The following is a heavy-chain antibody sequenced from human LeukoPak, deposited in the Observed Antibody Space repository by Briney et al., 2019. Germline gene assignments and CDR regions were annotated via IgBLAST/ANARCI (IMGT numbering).Heavy chain of an antibody. CDR3: ASGHIVVVPAAIAQDY. Sequence: GGSLRPSCAASGFTVSSNYMSWVRQAPGKGLEWVSYISSSGSTIYYADSVKGRFTISRDNAKNSLYLQMNSLRAEDTAVYYCASGHIVVVPAAIAQDYWGQGTLVTVSS. J-gene: IGHJ4*02. D-gene: IGHD2-2*01. CDR1: GFTVSSNY. V-gene: IGHV3-11*04. CDR2: ISSSGSTI.